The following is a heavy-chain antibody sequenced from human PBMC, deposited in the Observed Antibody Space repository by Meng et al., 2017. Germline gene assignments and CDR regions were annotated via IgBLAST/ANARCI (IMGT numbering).Heavy chain of an antibody. V-gene: IGHV1-2*06. D-gene: IGHD5-12*01. J-gene: IGHJ4*02. CDR1: GSTSPGYC. Sequence: VQLQQAGAAVKKPGASVKASGKASGSTSPGYCMYWVRQAPGQELEWTGRSNRDSGGTNYAPKFQGRVHMTRETSSSKVKMELSRLRSDDQAVNYCARSIVATMVFDSWGQGTLVTVSS. CDR2: SNRDSGGT. CDR3: ARSIVATMVFDS.